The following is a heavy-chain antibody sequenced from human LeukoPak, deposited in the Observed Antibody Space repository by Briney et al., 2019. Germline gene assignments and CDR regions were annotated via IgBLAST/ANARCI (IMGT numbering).Heavy chain of an antibody. D-gene: IGHD2-2*01. V-gene: IGHV1-3*01. J-gene: IGHJ3*02. Sequence: ASVKVSCKASGYTFTNSAMHWVRQAPGQRLEWMGWINAGNGNTRYSQQFQGRVTITRDTSASTAYMELSSLRSQDTAVYCCARDGGYCSSTSCYAAFDIWGQGTMVTVSS. CDR3: ARDGGYCSSTSCYAAFDI. CDR1: GYTFTNSA. CDR2: INAGNGNT.